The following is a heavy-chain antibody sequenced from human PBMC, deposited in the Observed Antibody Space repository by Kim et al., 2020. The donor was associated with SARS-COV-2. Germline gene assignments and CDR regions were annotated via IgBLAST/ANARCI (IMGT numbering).Heavy chain of an antibody. CDR3: ARGWWEPYYFDY. V-gene: IGHV4-59*09. J-gene: IGHJ4*02. D-gene: IGHD1-26*01. Sequence: NHNPTLKSRVTISVDTSKTQFSLKLSSVTAADTAVYYCARGWWEPYYFDYWGQGTLVTVSS.